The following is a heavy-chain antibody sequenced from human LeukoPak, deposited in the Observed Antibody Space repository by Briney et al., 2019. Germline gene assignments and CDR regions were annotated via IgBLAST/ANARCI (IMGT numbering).Heavy chain of an antibody. V-gene: IGHV5-51*01. J-gene: IGHJ4*02. CDR3: ARHPYCTNGVCYFDY. CDR2: IYPGDSDT. Sequence: GESLKISCKGSGYSFTSYWIGWVRQMPGKGLEWMGIIYPGDSDTRYSPSFQGQVTISADKSISTAYLQWSSLKASDTAMYYCARHPYCTNGVCYFDYWGQGTLVTVSS. CDR1: GYSFTSYW. D-gene: IGHD2-8*01.